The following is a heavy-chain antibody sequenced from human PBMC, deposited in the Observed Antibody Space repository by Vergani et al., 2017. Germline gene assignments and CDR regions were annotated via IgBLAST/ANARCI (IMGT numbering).Heavy chain of an antibody. D-gene: IGHD6-13*01. CDR3: ARAYSSSWYRRSDYYYGMDV. CDR1: GYTFTSYA. V-gene: IGHV1-3*01. CDR2: INAGNGNT. J-gene: IGHJ6*02. Sequence: QVQLVQSGAVVKKPGASVKVSCKASGYTFTSYAMHWVRQAPGQRLEWMGWINAGNGNTKYSQKFQGRVTITRDTSASTAYMELSSLRSEDTAVYYCARAYSSSWYRRSDYYYGMDVWGQGTTVTVSS.